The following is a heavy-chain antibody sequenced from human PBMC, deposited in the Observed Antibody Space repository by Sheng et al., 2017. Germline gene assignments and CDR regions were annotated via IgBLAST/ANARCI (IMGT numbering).Heavy chain of an antibody. D-gene: IGHD1-26*01. CDR3: ARDLLSIGSYFDF. J-gene: IGHJ4*02. Sequence: QVQLVQSGGEVKKPGASVKVSCKASGFPFGSYGLHWVRQAPGQRLEWMGWINADNGNTKYSQKFQGRVTITRDASASTVYMELSSLRSEDTAVYYCARDLLSIGSYFDFWGQGTLGHRLL. CDR2: INADNGNT. V-gene: IGHV1-3*01. CDR1: GFPFGSYG.